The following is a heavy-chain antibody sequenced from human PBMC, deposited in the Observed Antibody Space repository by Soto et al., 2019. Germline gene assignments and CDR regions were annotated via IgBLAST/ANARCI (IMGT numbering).Heavy chain of an antibody. CDR2: IYYSGNT. Sequence: SETLSLTCTVSGGSTSSDNYWSCVRQPPGKGLEWTGHIYYSGNTDYNPSLKSRLAISIDTSKNQFSLKLSSVTAADTAVYFCAREGGESSDGLYYFDSWGQGSLVTVSS. D-gene: IGHD3-16*01. J-gene: IGHJ4*02. CDR1: GGSTSSDNY. V-gene: IGHV4-30-4*01. CDR3: AREGGESSDGLYYFDS.